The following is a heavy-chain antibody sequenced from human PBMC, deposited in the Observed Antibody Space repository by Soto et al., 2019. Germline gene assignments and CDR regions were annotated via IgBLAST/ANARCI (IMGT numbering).Heavy chain of an antibody. CDR2: MNPNSGNT. V-gene: IGHV1-8*01. CDR1: GYTFTSYD. D-gene: IGHD3-3*01. CDR3: ARTPIFGVVIYYYYYYMDV. J-gene: IGHJ6*03. Sequence: ASVKVSCKASGYTFTSYDINWVRQATGQGLEWMGWMNPNSGNTGYAQKFQGRVTMTRNTSISTAYMELSSLRSEDTAVYYCARTPIFGVVIYYYYYYMDVWGKGTTVTVSS.